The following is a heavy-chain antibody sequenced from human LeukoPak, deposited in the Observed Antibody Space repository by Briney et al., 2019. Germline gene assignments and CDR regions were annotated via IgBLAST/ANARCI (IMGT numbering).Heavy chain of an antibody. CDR2: LIPIYGSA. D-gene: IGHD3-22*01. CDR3: AGFFYDNSGDAFDI. Sequence: ASVKVSCKASGGGFTFTSHAISWVRQAPGQGLEWMGGLIPIYGSANYAQKFQGRVTITSDESTRTVYMELSSLRPEDSAVYYCAGFFYDNSGDAFDIWGQGTMVTVSS. J-gene: IGHJ3*02. V-gene: IGHV1-69*13. CDR1: GGGFTFTSHA.